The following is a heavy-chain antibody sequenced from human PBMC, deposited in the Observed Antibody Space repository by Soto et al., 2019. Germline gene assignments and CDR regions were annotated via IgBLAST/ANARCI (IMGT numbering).Heavy chain of an antibody. Sequence: EVQLVESGGGLVQPGGYLRLSCAVYGFTFSSHAMNWVRQAPGKGLEWVAYIHSIRSIIYYADSVKGRFTISKDNAKNSLYLQIDSLRDDDTAVYYCARDARNADYDYWGQGTLVTVSA. CDR2: IHSIRSII. CDR3: ARDARNADYDY. CDR1: GFTFSSHA. V-gene: IGHV3-48*02. D-gene: IGHD3-16*01. J-gene: IGHJ4*02.